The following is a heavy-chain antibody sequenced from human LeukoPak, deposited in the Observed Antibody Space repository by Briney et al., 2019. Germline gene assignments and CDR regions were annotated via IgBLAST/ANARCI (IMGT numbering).Heavy chain of an antibody. J-gene: IGHJ4*02. CDR3: ARTYNGSYWVAFDY. D-gene: IGHD1-26*01. CDR2: INSDGSST. V-gene: IGHV3-74*01. CDR1: GFTFSSYW. Sequence: PGGSLRLSCAASGFTFSSYWMHWVRQAPGKGLVWVSRINSDGSSTRYADSVKGRFTISRDNAKNTLYLQMNSLRAEDTAVYYCARTYNGSYWVAFDYWGQGTLVTVSS.